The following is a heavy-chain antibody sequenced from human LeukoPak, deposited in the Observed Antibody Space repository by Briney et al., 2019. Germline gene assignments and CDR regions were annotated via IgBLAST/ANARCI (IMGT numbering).Heavy chain of an antibody. V-gene: IGHV5-51*01. CDR1: GYSFTSYW. J-gene: IGHJ4*02. CDR3: AGGGYSSSWYGHFDY. CDR2: IYPGDADT. D-gene: IGHD6-13*01. Sequence: GESLKISCKGSGYSFTSYWVGWVRQLPGKGLEWMGIIYPGDADTRYRPSFQGQVTISADKSISTDYLQWSSLKASDTAMYYCAGGGYSSSWYGHFDYWGQGTLVTVSS.